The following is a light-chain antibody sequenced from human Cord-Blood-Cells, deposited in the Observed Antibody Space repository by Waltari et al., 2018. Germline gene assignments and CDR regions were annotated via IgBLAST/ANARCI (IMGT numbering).Light chain of an antibody. J-gene: IGKJ2*01. CDR3: QQRSNWYT. V-gene: IGKV3-11*01. CDR2: DAS. CDR1: QSVSSY. Sequence: EIVLTQSPATLSLSPGERATLSYRASQSVSSYLAWYQQKPGQAPRLLIYDASNRATGIPARFSGSGSGTDFTLTISSLEPEDFAVYYCQQRSNWYTFGQGTKVEIK.